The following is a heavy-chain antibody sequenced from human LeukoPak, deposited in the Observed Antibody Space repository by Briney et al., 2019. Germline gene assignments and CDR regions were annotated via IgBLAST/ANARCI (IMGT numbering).Heavy chain of an antibody. D-gene: IGHD1-14*01. Sequence: ASVKVSCKASGYTFTGYYMHWVRQAPGQGLEWMGWINPNSGGTNYAQKFQGRVTMTRDTSISTAYMELSRLRSDDTAAYYCARLQPGVLMGNRDYWGQGTLVTVSS. CDR3: ARLQPGVLMGNRDY. V-gene: IGHV1-2*02. J-gene: IGHJ4*02. CDR2: INPNSGGT. CDR1: GYTFTGYY.